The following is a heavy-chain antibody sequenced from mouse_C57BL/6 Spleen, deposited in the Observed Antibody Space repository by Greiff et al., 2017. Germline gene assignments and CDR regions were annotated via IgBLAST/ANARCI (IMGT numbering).Heavy chain of an antibody. Sequence: QVQLQQSGAELVKPGASVKISCKASGYAFSSYWMNWVKQRPGKGLEWIGQIYPGDGDTNYNGKFKGKATLTADKSSSTAYMQLSSLTSEDSAVYFCARPPYGSIAMDYWGQGTSVTVSS. CDR1: GYAFSSYW. V-gene: IGHV1-80*01. D-gene: IGHD1-1*01. CDR2: IYPGDGDT. J-gene: IGHJ4*01. CDR3: ARPPYGSIAMDY.